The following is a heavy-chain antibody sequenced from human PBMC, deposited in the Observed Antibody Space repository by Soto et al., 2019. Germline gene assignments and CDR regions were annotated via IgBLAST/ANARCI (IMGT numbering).Heavy chain of an antibody. Sequence: QVQLVQSGAEVKKPGSSVKVSCKASGGTCNNYGMGWVRQAPGQGLEWMGGIIPMIGRTNYAQKFQGRLTLTADASRSTAYMELRSLRSDDTDVYYWASWDYDVLTGYSYDDWGQGTLVTVSS. D-gene: IGHD3-9*01. J-gene: IGHJ4*02. CDR3: ASWDYDVLTGYSYDD. CDR2: IIPMIGRT. V-gene: IGHV1-69*01. CDR1: GGTCNNYG.